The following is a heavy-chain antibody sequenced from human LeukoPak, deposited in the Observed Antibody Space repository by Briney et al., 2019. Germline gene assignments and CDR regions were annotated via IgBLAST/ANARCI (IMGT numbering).Heavy chain of an antibody. CDR3: ARSRQASGLFNS. Sequence: SETLSLTCTVSGYAITSGGFSWNWIRQSPGKGLEWIGCIYDRGPAYYNPSLKSRFTISVDRPKNQFFLNATSLTAADTAVYFCARSRQASGLFNSWGQGTLVVVSS. CDR2: IYDRGPA. D-gene: IGHD3-10*01. J-gene: IGHJ5*01. V-gene: IGHV4-30-2*06. CDR1: GYAITSGGFS.